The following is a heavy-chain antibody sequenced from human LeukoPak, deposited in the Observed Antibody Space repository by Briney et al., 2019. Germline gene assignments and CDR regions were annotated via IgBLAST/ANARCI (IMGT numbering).Heavy chain of an antibody. CDR1: NGSFTEYF. Sequence: PSETLSLTCVVNNGSFTEYFWSGIRQPPGKGLEWIGEVYHSGSTNYNPSLKSRLSISADMSKKQFSLKLNSVTAADTAVYYCAREKFLGRLTRVLDTWGQGTLVTVSS. V-gene: IGHV4-34*01. CDR3: AREKFLGRLTRVLDT. J-gene: IGHJ5*02. D-gene: IGHD3-3*01. CDR2: VYHSGST.